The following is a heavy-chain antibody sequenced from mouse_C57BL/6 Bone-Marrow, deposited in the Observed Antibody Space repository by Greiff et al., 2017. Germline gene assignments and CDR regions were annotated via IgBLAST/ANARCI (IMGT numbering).Heavy chain of an antibody. V-gene: IGHV2-6*01. J-gene: IGHJ4*01. CDR3: ATGVVGAMDY. CDR2: IWGVGST. CDR1: GFSLTSYG. Sequence: VQVVESGPGLVAPSQSLSITCTVSGFSLTSYGVDWVRQSPGKGLEWLGVIWGVGSTNYNSALKSRLSISKDNSKSQVFLKMNSLQTDDTAMYYCATGVVGAMDYWGQGTSVTVSS. D-gene: IGHD1-1*01.